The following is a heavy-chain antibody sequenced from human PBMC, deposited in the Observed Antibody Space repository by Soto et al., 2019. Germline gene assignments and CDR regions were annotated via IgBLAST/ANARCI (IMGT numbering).Heavy chain of an antibody. J-gene: IGHJ5*02. D-gene: IGHD2-2*01. V-gene: IGHV4-39*01. CDR2: IYYSGSA. CDR3: ARLHCNSPNCVPLDP. Sequence: QLPLQESGPGLVKPSETLSLTCSVSGGSISSVSYYWGWIRQPPGKGLEWIGSIYYSGSAYYSPSLKSRVTMSLDTSKNQLSLELRSVTAADTAVYYCARLHCNSPNCVPLDPWGQGTLVTVSS. CDR1: GGSISSVSYY.